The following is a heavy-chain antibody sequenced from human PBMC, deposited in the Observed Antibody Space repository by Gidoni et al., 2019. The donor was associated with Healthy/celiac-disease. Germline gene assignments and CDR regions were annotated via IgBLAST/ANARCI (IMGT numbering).Heavy chain of an antibody. V-gene: IGHV1-3*01. Sequence: QVQLVQSGAEVKKPGASVKVSCKASGYTFTSYAMHWVRQAPGQRLEWMGWINAGNGNTKYSQKFQGRVTITRDTSASTAYMELSSLRSEDTAVYYCARDRGVATISQLSYWGQGTLVTVSS. CDR2: INAGNGNT. D-gene: IGHD5-12*01. CDR3: ARDRGVATISQLSY. J-gene: IGHJ4*02. CDR1: GYTFTSYA.